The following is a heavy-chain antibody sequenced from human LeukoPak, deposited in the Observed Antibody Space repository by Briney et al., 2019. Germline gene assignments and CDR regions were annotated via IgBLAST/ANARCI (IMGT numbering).Heavy chain of an antibody. CDR2: IDTSTTYM. V-gene: IGHV3-21*01. Sequence: PGGSQRLSCAASGFTFSSYSMNWVRQAPGKGLEWVSSIDTSTTYMTYADSVKGRFTISRGNARNSLYLQMNSLRAEDTAVYYCAREAGTGERWYFDLWGRGTLVTVSS. CDR3: AREAGTGERWYFDL. CDR1: GFTFSSYS. D-gene: IGHD7-27*01. J-gene: IGHJ2*01.